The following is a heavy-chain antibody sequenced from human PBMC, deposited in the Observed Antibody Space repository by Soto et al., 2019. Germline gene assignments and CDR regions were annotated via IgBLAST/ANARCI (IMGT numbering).Heavy chain of an antibody. CDR2: IIPIFGTA. CDR3: ARVSLLWSGHSTYYVDY. CDR1: GGTFSSYA. V-gene: IGHV1-69*01. D-gene: IGHD3-10*01. Sequence: QVQLVQSGAEVKKPGSSVKVSCKASGGTFSSYAISWVRQAPGQGLEWMGGIIPIFGTANYAEKCQGRVTITAAESTSTAYMALSGLRSEETVVYYGARVSLLWSGHSTYYVDYLGQGTLVTISS. J-gene: IGHJ4*02.